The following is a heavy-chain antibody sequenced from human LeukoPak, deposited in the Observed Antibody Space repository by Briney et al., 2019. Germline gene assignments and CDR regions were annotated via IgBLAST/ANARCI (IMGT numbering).Heavy chain of an antibody. Sequence: SETLSLTCTVSRGSISSYYWSWIRRPPGEGLEWIGYIYHSGTSYYNPSLRSRVSISVDTSKNQFSLNVRSVTDADTAVYYCARRDVTTHRFDYWGQGALVTVSS. CDR1: RGSISSYY. J-gene: IGHJ4*02. CDR3: ARRDVTTHRFDY. D-gene: IGHD4-17*01. V-gene: IGHV4-4*09. CDR2: IYHSGTS.